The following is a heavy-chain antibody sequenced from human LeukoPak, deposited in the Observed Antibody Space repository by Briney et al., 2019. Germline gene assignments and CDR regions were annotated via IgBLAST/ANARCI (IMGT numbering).Heavy chain of an antibody. V-gene: IGHV4-30-2*01. CDR1: GGSISSGDYS. Sequence: PSETLSLTCVVSGGSISSGDYSWNWIRQPPGKGLEWIGYMYHSGSTSYNPSLKSRVTISVERSKNQFSLKLTSVTAADAALYYCARANGYYGSGIPYFDYWGQGTLVTVSS. CDR2: MYHSGST. D-gene: IGHD3-10*01. J-gene: IGHJ4*02. CDR3: ARANGYYGSGIPYFDY.